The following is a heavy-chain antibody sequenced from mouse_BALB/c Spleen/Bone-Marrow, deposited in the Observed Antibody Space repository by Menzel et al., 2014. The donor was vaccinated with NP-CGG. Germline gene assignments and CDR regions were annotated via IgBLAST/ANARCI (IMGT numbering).Heavy chain of an antibody. V-gene: IGHV4-1*02. D-gene: IGHD1-2*01. CDR1: GFDFXRYW. CDR2: INPDSSTI. CDR3: AKNYDYGYVAY. J-gene: IGHJ3*01. Sequence: DVMLVESGGGLVQPGGSLKLSCAASGFDFXRYWMTWVRQAPEKGLEWIGEINPDSSTINYTPSLKDKFIISRDNAKNTLYLQMSKVRSEDTALYYCAKNYDYGYVAYWGQGTQVTVSA.